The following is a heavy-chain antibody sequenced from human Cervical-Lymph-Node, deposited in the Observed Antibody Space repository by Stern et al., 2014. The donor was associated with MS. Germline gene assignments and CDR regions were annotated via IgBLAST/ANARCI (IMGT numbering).Heavy chain of an antibody. CDR1: GFSFGDYA. D-gene: IGHD2-15*01. Sequence: EVQLVESGGGLVQPGRSLRVSCTASGFSFGDYAVSWVRQAPGKGLEWVGFIRSKPFGGTPEYAASVKGRFTISRDDSKSIAYLQMNSLKAEDTAVYYCTRCNGGSCYAPIDYWGQGTLVIVSS. CDR3: TRCNGGSCYAPIDY. CDR2: IRSKPFGGTP. V-gene: IGHV3-49*04. J-gene: IGHJ4*02.